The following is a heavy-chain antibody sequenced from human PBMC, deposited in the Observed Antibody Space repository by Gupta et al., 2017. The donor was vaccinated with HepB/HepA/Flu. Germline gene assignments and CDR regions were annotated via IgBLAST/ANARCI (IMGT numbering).Heavy chain of an antibody. J-gene: IGHJ6*02. Sequence: QVTLRESGPALVKPTQTLTLTCTFSGFSLSTSGMCVSWIRQPPGKALEWLARIDWDDDKYYSTSLKTRLTISKDTSKNQVVLTMTNMDPVDTATYYCARVLWGRADLHYGMDVWGQGTTVTVSS. CDR1: GFSLSTSGMC. D-gene: IGHD6-13*01. CDR2: IDWDDDK. CDR3: ARVLWGRADLHYGMDV. V-gene: IGHV2-70*15.